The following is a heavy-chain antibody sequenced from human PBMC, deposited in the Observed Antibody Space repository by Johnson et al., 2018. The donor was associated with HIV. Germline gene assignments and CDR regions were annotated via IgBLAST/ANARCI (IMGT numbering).Heavy chain of an antibody. D-gene: IGHD3-22*01. CDR3: ARDSYGSSGYPLSIFRI. Sequence: QVQLVESGGGVVQPGRSLRLSCAASGFTFSSYAMHWVRQAPGKGLEWVAVISYDGSNKYYADSVKGRFTISRDNSKNTLYLQMNRLRAEDTAVYYCARDSYGSSGYPLSIFRIWGQGTLVTVSS. CDR2: ISYDGSNK. J-gene: IGHJ3*02. V-gene: IGHV3-30*04. CDR1: GFTFSSYA.